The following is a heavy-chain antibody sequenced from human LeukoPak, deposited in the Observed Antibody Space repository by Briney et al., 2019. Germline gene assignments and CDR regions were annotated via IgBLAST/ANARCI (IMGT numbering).Heavy chain of an antibody. CDR1: DYSINNGYY. J-gene: IGHJ3*01. D-gene: IGHD3-22*01. CDR3: ARAEVVIPFSAFDL. V-gene: IGHV4-38-2*02. Sequence: SETLSLTCIVSDYSINNGYYWGWIRQSPGKGLEWIGSIYHSGNTLYNPSLKSRVTMSVDTSKNQFSLNLRSVTAADTAVYHCARAEVVIPFSAFDLWGQGTMVTVSS. CDR2: IYHSGNT.